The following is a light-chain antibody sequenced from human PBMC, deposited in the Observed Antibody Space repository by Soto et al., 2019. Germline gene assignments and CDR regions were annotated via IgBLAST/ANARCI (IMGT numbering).Light chain of an antibody. CDR1: ESLSSAY. CDR2: GAS. Sequence: EIVLTQSPGTLSLSPGERATLSCRASESLSSAYLAWYQQKPGQAPRLLLYGASTRATGIPDRFSGSGSGTEFTLTISSLQPEDVGTYYCQQYSKDTPGTFGQGTRLDIK. V-gene: IGKV3-20*01. J-gene: IGKJ1*01. CDR3: QQYSKDTPGT.